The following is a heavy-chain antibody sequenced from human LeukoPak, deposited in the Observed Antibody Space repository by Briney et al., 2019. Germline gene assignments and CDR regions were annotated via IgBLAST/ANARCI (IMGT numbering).Heavy chain of an antibody. J-gene: IGHJ5*02. CDR1: GGSFSGYY. V-gene: IGHV4-34*01. CDR2: INHSGST. CDR3: ARGGNIVAGTGNWFDP. D-gene: IGHD6-19*01. Sequence: SETLSLTCAVYGGSFSGYYWSWIRQPPGKGLEWIGEINHSGSTNYNPSLKSRVTISVDTSKNQFSLTLSSVTAADTAVYYCARGGNIVAGTGNWFDPWGQGTLVTVSS.